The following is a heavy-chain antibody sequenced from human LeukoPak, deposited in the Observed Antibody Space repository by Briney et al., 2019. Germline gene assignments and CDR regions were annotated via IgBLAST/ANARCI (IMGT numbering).Heavy chain of an antibody. CDR2: MNPNSGNT. CDR1: GYTFTSYD. Sequence: ASVKVSCKASGYTFTSYDINWVRQAPGQGLEWMGWMNPNSGNTGYAQKFQGRVTITRNTSISTAYMELSSLRSEDTAVYYCARGLLLWFGELKGFDYWGQGTLVTVSS. V-gene: IGHV1-8*03. CDR3: ARGLLLWFGELKGFDY. J-gene: IGHJ4*02. D-gene: IGHD3-10*01.